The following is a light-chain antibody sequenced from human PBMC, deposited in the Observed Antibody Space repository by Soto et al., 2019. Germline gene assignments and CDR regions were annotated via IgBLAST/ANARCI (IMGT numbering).Light chain of an antibody. J-gene: IGKJ3*01. CDR2: GAS. Sequence: EIVMTQSPATLSVSPGERATLSCRASQSLSSNLAWYQHKPGQAPRLLIYGASTRATGIPARFSGSGSGTEFTLTINSLQSEDFAVYYCQQYNNWPPLTFGPGTKVDIK. V-gene: IGKV3-15*01. CDR1: QSLSSN. CDR3: QQYNNWPPLT.